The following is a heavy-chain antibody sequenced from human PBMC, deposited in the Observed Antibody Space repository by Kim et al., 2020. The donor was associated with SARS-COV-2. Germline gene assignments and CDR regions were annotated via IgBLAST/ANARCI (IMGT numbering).Heavy chain of an antibody. CDR3: AKDGALGWKFFTYFDY. D-gene: IGHD1-1*01. J-gene: IGHJ4*02. CDR2: ISGSGGST. Sequence: GGSLRLSCAASGFTFSSYAMSWVRQAPGKGLEWVSAISGSGGSTYYADSVKGRFTISRDNSKNTLYLQMNSLRAEDTAVYYCAKDGALGWKFFTYFDYWGQGTLVTVSS. CDR1: GFTFSSYA. V-gene: IGHV3-23*01.